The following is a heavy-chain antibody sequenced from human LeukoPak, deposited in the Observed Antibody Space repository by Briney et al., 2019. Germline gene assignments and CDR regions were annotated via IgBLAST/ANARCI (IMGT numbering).Heavy chain of an antibody. J-gene: IGHJ5*02. V-gene: IGHV3-23*01. CDR3: ARVRLLWFGELFGFDP. CDR2: IDYSGGST. Sequence: PGGSLRLSCTASGFTLSSYEMSWIRQAPGKGLEWVSSIDYSGGSTHYADSVMGRFTISRDNSKNTLYLQMNSLRAEDTAVYYCARVRLLWFGELFGFDPWGQGTLVTVSS. CDR1: GFTLSSYE. D-gene: IGHD3-10*01.